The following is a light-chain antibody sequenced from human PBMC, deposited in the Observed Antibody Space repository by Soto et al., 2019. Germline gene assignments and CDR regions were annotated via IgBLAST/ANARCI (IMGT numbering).Light chain of an antibody. CDR1: SSDVGAYNY. V-gene: IGLV2-14*03. CDR2: DVS. CDR3: TSKRGNTYV. Sequence: QSALTQPASVSGSPGQSITISCTGTSSDVGAYNYVSWYQQYPGKAPKLVIYDVSNRPSGVSNRFSGSKSGNKASLTISGLQAEDEDDYYCTSKRGNTYVFGTGTKLTVL. J-gene: IGLJ1*01.